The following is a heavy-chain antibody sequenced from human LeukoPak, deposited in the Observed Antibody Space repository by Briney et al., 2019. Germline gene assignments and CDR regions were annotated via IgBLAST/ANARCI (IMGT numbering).Heavy chain of an antibody. D-gene: IGHD6-13*01. J-gene: IGHJ4*02. CDR2: ISSSSSYV. CDR1: GFTFSCYS. CDR3: ARDSSIAVAVTGFDY. V-gene: IGHV3-21*01. Sequence: GGSLRLSCAASGFTFSCYSMNWVRQAPGKGLEWVSSISSSSSYVYYADSVTGRFTISRGNAKKSMYLQMNSLRAEDTAVYYCARDSSIAVAVTGFDYWRQGTLVTVSS.